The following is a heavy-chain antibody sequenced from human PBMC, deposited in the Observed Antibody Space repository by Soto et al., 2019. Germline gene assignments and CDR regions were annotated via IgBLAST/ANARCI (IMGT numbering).Heavy chain of an antibody. CDR2: IYSTATT. CDR1: GGSGTRSSYY. D-gene: IGHD3-10*01. J-gene: IGHJ4*02. CDR3: ARPRGWFAEFNDY. V-gene: IGHV4-39*01. Sequence: SETLSLTCTVSGGSGTRSSYYWAWIRQPPGKGLEWIGNIYSTATTYYNPSLKSRVSISVDTSKNQVSLQLRSVTAADTAVYYCARPRGWFAEFNDYWGQGTLVTVSS.